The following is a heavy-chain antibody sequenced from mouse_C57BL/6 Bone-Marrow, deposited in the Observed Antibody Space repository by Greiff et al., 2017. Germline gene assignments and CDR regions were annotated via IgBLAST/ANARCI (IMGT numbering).Heavy chain of an antibody. CDR2: IDPEDGET. CDR3: ARSVWYPDY. D-gene: IGHD2-10*02. Sequence: EVQLQQSGAELVKPGASVKLSCTASCFNIKDYYMHWVKPRTEQGLEWIGSIDPEDGETTSAPKFQGNDTITADTSSTTAYLQLSSLTSEDTAVYYCARSVWYPDYWGQGTTLTVSS. J-gene: IGHJ2*01. V-gene: IGHV14-2*01. CDR1: CFNIKDYY.